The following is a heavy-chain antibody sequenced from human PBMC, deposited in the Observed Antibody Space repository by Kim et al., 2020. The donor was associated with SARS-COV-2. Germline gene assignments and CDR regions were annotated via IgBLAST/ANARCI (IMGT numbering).Heavy chain of an antibody. J-gene: IGHJ5*02. D-gene: IGHD1-26*01. Sequence: ADSVKGRFTISRDNAKNSLYLQMNSLRAEDTAVYYCARTGGGSYSWFDPWGQGTLVTVSS. CDR3: ARTGGGSYSWFDP. V-gene: IGHV3-21*01.